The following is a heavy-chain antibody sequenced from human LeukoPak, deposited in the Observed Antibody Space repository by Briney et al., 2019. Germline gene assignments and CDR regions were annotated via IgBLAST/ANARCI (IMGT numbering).Heavy chain of an antibody. Sequence: GGSLRLSCAASGFTFSSYAMSWVRQAPGKGLEWVSAISGSGGSTYYADSVKGRFTISRDNSKNTLYLQMDSLRAEDTAVYHCAKGQGPRFGVPGYYYYMDVWGKGTTVTVSS. CDR2: ISGSGGST. V-gene: IGHV3-23*01. CDR3: AKGQGPRFGVPGYYYYMDV. CDR1: GFTFSSYA. D-gene: IGHD3-10*01. J-gene: IGHJ6*03.